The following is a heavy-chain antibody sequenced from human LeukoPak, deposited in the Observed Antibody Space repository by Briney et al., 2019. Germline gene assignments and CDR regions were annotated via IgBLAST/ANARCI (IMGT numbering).Heavy chain of an antibody. CDR1: GFTFSNYG. J-gene: IGHJ3*02. CDR3: ASPFHYYDSSGYYGAFDI. V-gene: IGHV3-30*02. D-gene: IGHD3-22*01. Sequence: GGSLRLSCTASGFTFSNYGMHWVRQAPGKGLEWVAFIRYDGSNKYYADSVKGRFTISRDNSKNTMYLQMNSLRAEDTALYYCASPFHYYDSSGYYGAFDIWGQGTMVTVSS. CDR2: IRYDGSNK.